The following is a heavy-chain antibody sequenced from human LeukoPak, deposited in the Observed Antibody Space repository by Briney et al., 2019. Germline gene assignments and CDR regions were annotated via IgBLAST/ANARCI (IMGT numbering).Heavy chain of an antibody. CDR3: AKLAADYYYYYGMDV. CDR2: FDPEDGET. J-gene: IGHJ6*02. D-gene: IGHD6-13*01. V-gene: IGHV1-24*01. Sequence: ASVKVSCKVSGYTLTELSMHWVRQAPGKGLEWMGGFDPEDGETIYAQKFQGRVTMTEDTSTDTAYMELSSLRPEDTAVYYCAKLAADYYYYYGMDVWGQGTTVTVSS. CDR1: GYTLTELS.